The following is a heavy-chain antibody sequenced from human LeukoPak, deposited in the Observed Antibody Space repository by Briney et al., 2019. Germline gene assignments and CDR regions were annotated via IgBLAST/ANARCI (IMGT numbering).Heavy chain of an antibody. CDR1: GFTFSSYA. V-gene: IGHV3-23*01. Sequence: GGSLRLSWAASGFTFSSYAMSWVRQAPGKGLEWVSAISGSGGSTYYADSVKGRFTISRDNSKNTLYLQMNSLRAEDTAVYYCAKVGPGYCSSTSCYVADYWGQGTLVTVSS. D-gene: IGHD2-2*01. CDR2: ISGSGGST. J-gene: IGHJ4*02. CDR3: AKVGPGYCSSTSCYVADY.